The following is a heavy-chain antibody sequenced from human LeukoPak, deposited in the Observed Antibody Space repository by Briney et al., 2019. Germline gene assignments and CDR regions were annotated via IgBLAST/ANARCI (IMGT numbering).Heavy chain of an antibody. V-gene: IGHV3-7*01. CDR2: XXQDGSEK. Sequence: AGGSLRLSCAASRFTFSSYWMSWARQAPGKGLEWXXXXXQDGSEKYYVDFVKGRFTISRDNAKNSLYLQMNRLRAEDTAVYYCARDAPPYCSGGSFYSHYWGQGALVTVSS. CDR1: RFTFSSYW. J-gene: IGHJ4*02. D-gene: IGHD2-15*01. CDR3: ARDAPPYCSGGSFYSHY.